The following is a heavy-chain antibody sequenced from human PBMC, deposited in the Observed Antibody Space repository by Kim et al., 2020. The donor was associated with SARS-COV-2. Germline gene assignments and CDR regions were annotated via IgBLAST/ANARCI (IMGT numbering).Heavy chain of an antibody. Sequence: GGSLRLSCAASGFTFSSYNMNWVRQAPGKGLEWVSDISSSSTTLYSEAVVRGRSTTSDNNAKNSLFQKINSRTEEDTAGYYGGGNDRYNWYD. D-gene: IGHD3-22*01. V-gene: IGHV3-48*02. CDR2: ISSSSTTL. CDR1: GFTFSSYN. J-gene: IGHJ5*01. CDR3: GGNDRYNWYD.